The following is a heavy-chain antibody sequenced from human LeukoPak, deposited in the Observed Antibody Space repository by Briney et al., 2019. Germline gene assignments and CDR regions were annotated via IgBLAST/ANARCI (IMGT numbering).Heavy chain of an antibody. Sequence: ASVKVSCKASGYTFTDYWIHWVRQAPGQGLDWTGRINPNSGGTNYAQKFQGRVTMTRDKSISTAYMEMSSLTSDDTAVFCWIPDCRSTACLFHYWGRGTLASVSS. J-gene: IGHJ4*02. CDR2: INPNSGGT. V-gene: IGHV1-2*06. D-gene: IGHD2-2*01. CDR1: GYTFTDYW. CDR3: IPDCRSTACLFHY.